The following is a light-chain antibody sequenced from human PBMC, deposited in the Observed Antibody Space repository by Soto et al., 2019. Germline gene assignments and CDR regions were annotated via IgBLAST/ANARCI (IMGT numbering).Light chain of an antibody. CDR3: HQYGSSPQA. CDR1: QSVTRSF. V-gene: IGKV3-20*01. CDR2: GVS. J-gene: IGKJ3*01. Sequence: EIVLTQSPGTLSLSPGERVTLSCRASQSVTRSFLAWYQQKPGQAPRLLIYGVSSRATGIPDRFSGSGSGTDFTLTISRLEPEDFAVYYCHQYGSSPQAFGPGTKVDIK.